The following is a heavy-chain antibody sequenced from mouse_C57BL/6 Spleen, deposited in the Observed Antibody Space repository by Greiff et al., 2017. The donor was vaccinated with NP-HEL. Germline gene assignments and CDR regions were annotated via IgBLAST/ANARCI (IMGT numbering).Heavy chain of an antibody. D-gene: IGHD2-5*01. J-gene: IGHJ2*01. CDR3: ARDEDSNYDYFDY. V-gene: IGHV5-4*01. Sequence: DVRLVESGGGLVKPGGSLKLSCAASGFTFSSYAMSWVRQTPEKRLEWVATISDGGSYTYYPDNVKGRFTISRDNAKNNLYLQMSHLKSEDTAMYYCARDEDSNYDYFDYWGQGTTLTVSS. CDR1: GFTFSSYA. CDR2: ISDGGSYT.